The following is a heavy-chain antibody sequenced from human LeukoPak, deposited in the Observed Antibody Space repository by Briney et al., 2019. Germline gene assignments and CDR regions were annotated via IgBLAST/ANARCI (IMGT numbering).Heavy chain of an antibody. CDR3: ARDEYYYDSSGYYYDDY. Sequence: GGSLRLSCAASGFTFSSYWMSWVRQAPGKGLEWVANIKQDGSEKYYVDSVKGRFTISRDNAKNSLYLQMNSLRAEDTAVYYCARDEYYYDSSGYYYDDYWGQGTLVTVSS. J-gene: IGHJ4*02. V-gene: IGHV3-7*04. CDR2: IKQDGSEK. D-gene: IGHD3-22*01. CDR1: GFTFSSYW.